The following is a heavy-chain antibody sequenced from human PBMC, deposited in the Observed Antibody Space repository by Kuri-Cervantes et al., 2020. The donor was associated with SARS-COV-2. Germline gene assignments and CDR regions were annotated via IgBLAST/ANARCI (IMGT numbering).Heavy chain of an antibody. D-gene: IGHD3-3*01. Sequence: SETLSLTCTVSGGSITNYYWTWIRRPAGKGLEWIGRVYNSENTRYNPSLEGRVTMSMDTSKSQFSLKLSSVTAADTAVYYCARDFVSGWRDAFDIWGQGTMVTVSS. CDR1: GGSITNYY. CDR2: VYNSENT. J-gene: IGHJ3*02. CDR3: ARDFVSGWRDAFDI. V-gene: IGHV4-4*07.